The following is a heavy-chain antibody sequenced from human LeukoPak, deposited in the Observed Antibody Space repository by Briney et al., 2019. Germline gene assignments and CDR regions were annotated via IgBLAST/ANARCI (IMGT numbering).Heavy chain of an antibody. CDR2: ISGSGGST. J-gene: IGHJ5*02. CDR1: GFTFSSYA. V-gene: IGHV3-23*01. Sequence: HPGGSLRLSCAASGFTFSSYAMSWVRQAPGKGLEWVSAISGSGGSTYYADSVKGRFTISRDNSKNTLYLQMNSLRAEDTAVYYCAKVSSNYIQNWFDPWGQGTLVTVSS. D-gene: IGHD4-11*01. CDR3: AKVSSNYIQNWFDP.